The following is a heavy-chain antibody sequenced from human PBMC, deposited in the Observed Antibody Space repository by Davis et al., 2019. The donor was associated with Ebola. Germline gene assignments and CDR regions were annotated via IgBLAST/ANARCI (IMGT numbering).Heavy chain of an antibody. V-gene: IGHV1-58*01. Sequence: SVKVSCKASGFTFTSSAVQWVRQARGQRLEWIGWIVVGSGNTNYAQKFQERVTITRDMSTSTAYMELSSLRSEDTAVYYCAVGSGSYYSHFDYWGQGTLVTVSS. CDR1: GFTFTSSA. CDR3: AVGSGSYYSHFDY. J-gene: IGHJ4*02. D-gene: IGHD3-10*01. CDR2: IVVGSGNT.